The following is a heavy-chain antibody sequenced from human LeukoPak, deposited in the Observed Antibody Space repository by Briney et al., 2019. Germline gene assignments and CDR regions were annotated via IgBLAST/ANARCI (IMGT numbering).Heavy chain of an antibody. CDR1: GFTFSSYS. D-gene: IGHD5-12*01. V-gene: IGHV3-21*01. CDR2: ISSSSSYI. CDR3: ARMVYSGYDLNYFDY. J-gene: IGHJ4*02. Sequence: GGSLRLSCAASGFTFSSYSMNWVRQAPGKGLEWVSSISSSSSYIYYADSVKGRFTISRDNAKNSLYLQMNSLRAEDTAVYYCARMVYSGYDLNYFDYWGQGTLVTVSS.